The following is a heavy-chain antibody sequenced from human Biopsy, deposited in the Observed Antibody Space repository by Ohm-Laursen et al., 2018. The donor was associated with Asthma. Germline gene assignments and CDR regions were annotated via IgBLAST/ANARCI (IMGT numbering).Heavy chain of an antibody. CDR3: AREGVAGTHIED. J-gene: IGHJ4*02. V-gene: IGHV3-30-3*01. D-gene: IGHD6-19*01. CDR2: ISYDGSSI. CDR1: QFTYE. Sequence: SLRLSCTASQFTYEMHWVRQAPGKGLEWVAFISYDGSSIYYADSVKGRFTISRDNSKNTLSLQMNSLTAEDTAVYYCAREGVAGTHIEDWGQGTLVTVSS.